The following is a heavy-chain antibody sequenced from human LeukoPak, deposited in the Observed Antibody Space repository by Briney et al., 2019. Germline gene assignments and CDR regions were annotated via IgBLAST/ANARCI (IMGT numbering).Heavy chain of an antibody. CDR1: GGSISSGVYY. D-gene: IGHD4-11*01. Sequence: SETLSLTCTVSGGSISSGVYYWSWIRQHPGKGLEWIGYIYYSGSTYYNPSLKSRLTISVDTSKNQFSLGLSSVTAADTAVYYCARSNGDSYYGMDVWGQGTTVTVSS. J-gene: IGHJ6*02. CDR3: ARSNGDSYYGMDV. V-gene: IGHV4-31*03. CDR2: IYYSGST.